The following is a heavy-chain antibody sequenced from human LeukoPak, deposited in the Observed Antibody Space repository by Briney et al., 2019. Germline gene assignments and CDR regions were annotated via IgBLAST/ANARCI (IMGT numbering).Heavy chain of an antibody. V-gene: IGHV1-8*02. D-gene: IGHD6-19*01. CDR2: MNPNSGNT. Sequence: ASVKVSCKASGYTFTGYYMHWVRQAPGQGLEWMGWMNPNSGNTGYAQKFQGRVTMTRNTSISTAYMELSSLRSEDTAVYYCARGGRSGWYEVDYWGQGTLVTVSS. CDR1: GYTFTGYY. J-gene: IGHJ4*02. CDR3: ARGGRSGWYEVDY.